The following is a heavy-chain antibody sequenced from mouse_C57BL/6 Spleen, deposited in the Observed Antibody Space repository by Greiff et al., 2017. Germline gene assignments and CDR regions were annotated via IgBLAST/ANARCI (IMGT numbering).Heavy chain of an antibody. V-gene: IGHV1-53*01. D-gene: IGHD1-1*01. Sequence: VKLQQPGTELVKPGASVKLSCKASGYTFTSYWMHWVKQRPGQGLEWIGNINPSNGGTNYNEKFKSKDTLTVDKSSSTAYMQLSSLTSEDSAVYYCARRGYYYGSSRYAMDYWGQGTSVTVSS. J-gene: IGHJ4*01. CDR2: INPSNGGT. CDR1: GYTFTSYW. CDR3: ARRGYYYGSSRYAMDY.